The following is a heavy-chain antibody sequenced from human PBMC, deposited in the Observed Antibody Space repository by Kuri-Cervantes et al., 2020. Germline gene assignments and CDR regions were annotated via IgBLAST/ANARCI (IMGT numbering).Heavy chain of an antibody. CDR2: INPSGGST. Sequence: ASVKVSCKASGYTFTSYYMHWVRQAPGQGLEWMGIINPSGGSTGYAQKFQGRVTMTRNTSISIAYMELSSLRSEDTAVYYCARTLSSSWYEGFRYYYYGMDVWGQGTTVTVSS. CDR3: ARTLSSSWYEGFRYYYYGMDV. D-gene: IGHD6-13*01. J-gene: IGHJ6*02. V-gene: IGHV1-46*01. CDR1: GYTFTSYY.